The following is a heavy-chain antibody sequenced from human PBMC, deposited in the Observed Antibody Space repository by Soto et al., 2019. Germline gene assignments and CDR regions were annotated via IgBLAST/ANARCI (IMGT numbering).Heavy chain of an antibody. Sequence: GGSLRLSCAASGFTFSSYGMHWVRQAPGKGLEWVAVIWYDGSNKYYADSVKGRFTISRDNSKNTLYLQMNSLRAEDTAVYYCARSGANSSSWYNYYYYYMDVWGKGTTVTVSS. V-gene: IGHV3-33*01. D-gene: IGHD6-13*01. CDR1: GFTFSSYG. CDR3: ARSGANSSSWYNYYYYYMDV. J-gene: IGHJ6*03. CDR2: IWYDGSNK.